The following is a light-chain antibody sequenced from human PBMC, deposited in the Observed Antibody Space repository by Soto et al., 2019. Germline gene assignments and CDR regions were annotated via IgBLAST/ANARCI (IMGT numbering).Light chain of an antibody. Sequence: EIVMTKSPATLSVSPGERATLSCSASQSVSSNLAWYQQKPGQSPRLLIYGASTRATGVPARFSGSGSGTEFTLNISIMQSEDFEVYDYQQYINLWTFGQGTKVEIK. V-gene: IGKV3-15*01. CDR2: GAS. CDR3: QQYINLWT. J-gene: IGKJ1*01. CDR1: QSVSSN.